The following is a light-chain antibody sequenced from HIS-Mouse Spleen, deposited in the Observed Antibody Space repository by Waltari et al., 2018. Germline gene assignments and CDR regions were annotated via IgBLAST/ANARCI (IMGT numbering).Light chain of an antibody. J-gene: IGLJ3*02. CDR1: SSDVGGYNY. CDR3: SSYAGSNNLRV. Sequence: QSALTQPPSASGSPGQSVTISCTGTSSDVGGYNYVSCYQTHPGKAPNLMIYEFSKRPAGVPDRFAGSKSGNTASLTVSGLQAEDEADYYCSSYAGSNNLRVFGGGTKLTVL. V-gene: IGLV2-8*01. CDR2: EFS.